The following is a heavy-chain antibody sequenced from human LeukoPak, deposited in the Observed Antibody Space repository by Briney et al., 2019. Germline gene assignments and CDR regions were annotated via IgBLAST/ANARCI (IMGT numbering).Heavy chain of an antibody. V-gene: IGHV1-69*01. CDR1: GGTFSSYA. J-gene: IGHJ4*02. CDR2: IIPIFGTA. CDR3: ARDLTYYDFWSGSALNY. Sequence: SVKVSCKASGGTFSSYAISWVRQAPGQGLEWMGGIIPIFGTANYAQKFQGRVTITADESTSTAYMELSSLRSEDTAVYYCARDLTYYDFWSGSALNYWGQGTLVTVSS. D-gene: IGHD3-3*01.